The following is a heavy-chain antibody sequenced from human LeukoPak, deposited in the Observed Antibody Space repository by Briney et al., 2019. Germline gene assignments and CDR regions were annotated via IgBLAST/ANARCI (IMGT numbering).Heavy chain of an antibody. CDR3: AKDRPNYYGSNGHYYRRDGDY. Sequence: PGGSLRLSCAASGFTFSSYAMSWVRQSTGKGLEWVSSTSGHGGATYYSNSVKGRFTISRDNSRNTLYLQMNSLRAEDAAVYYCAKDRPNYYGSNGHYYRRDGDYWGQGTLVTVSS. J-gene: IGHJ4*02. D-gene: IGHD3-22*01. CDR1: GFTFSSYA. V-gene: IGHV3-23*01. CDR2: TSGHGGAT.